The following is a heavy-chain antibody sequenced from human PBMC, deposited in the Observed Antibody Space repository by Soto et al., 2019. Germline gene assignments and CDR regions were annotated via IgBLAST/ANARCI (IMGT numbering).Heavy chain of an antibody. Sequence: EVQLLESGGGLGQPGGSLRLSCAASGFTFSSSAMSWVRQGPGKGLEWVSSISAGAVSTYYADSVKGWFTISRDNSKNTLFLQMNSLRADDTAVYYCAKGRYSTAWYDPFFDHWGQGTLVTVSS. D-gene: IGHD6-19*01. CDR3: AKGRYSTAWYDPFFDH. CDR1: GFTFSSSA. V-gene: IGHV3-23*01. J-gene: IGHJ4*02. CDR2: ISAGAVST.